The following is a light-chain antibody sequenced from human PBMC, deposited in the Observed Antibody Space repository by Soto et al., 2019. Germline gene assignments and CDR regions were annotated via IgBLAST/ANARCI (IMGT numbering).Light chain of an antibody. V-gene: IGKV3-11*01. CDR2: DAS. CDR3: QQRYNWPPVT. CDR1: QSVSNS. Sequence: EIVLTQSPATLSLSPGERATLSCRASQSVSNSLAWYQQKPGQPPRLLIYDASNRATGIPARFSGSGSGTDFTLAISSLEPEDFAVYFCQQRYNWPPVTFGQGTQLEIK. J-gene: IGKJ5*01.